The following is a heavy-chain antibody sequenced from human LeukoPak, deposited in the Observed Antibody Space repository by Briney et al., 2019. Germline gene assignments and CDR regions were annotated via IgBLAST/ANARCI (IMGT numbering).Heavy chain of an antibody. CDR2: ISGSGGST. J-gene: IGHJ3*02. Sequence: RPGGSLRLSCAASGFTFSSYAMSWVRQAPGKGLEWVSAISGSGGSTYYADSVKGRFTISRDNTKNSVYLQMNSLRAQDTAVYYCARDQILGYCSGGSCPPDAFDIWGQGTMVTVSS. CDR1: GFTFSSYA. CDR3: ARDQILGYCSGGSCPPDAFDI. V-gene: IGHV3-23*01. D-gene: IGHD2-15*01.